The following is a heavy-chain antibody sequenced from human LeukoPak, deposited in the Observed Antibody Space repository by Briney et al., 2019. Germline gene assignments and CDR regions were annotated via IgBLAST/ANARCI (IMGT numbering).Heavy chain of an antibody. D-gene: IGHD3-9*01. V-gene: IGHV4-59*08. CDR2: IYYSGST. Sequence: SETLSLTCTVSGGSISSYYWSWIRQPPGKGLEWIGYIYYSGSTNYNPSLKSRVTISVDTSKNQFSLKLSSVTAADTAVYYCARREERYDILTGYPRRDAFDIWGQGTMVTVFS. J-gene: IGHJ3*02. CDR3: ARREERYDILTGYPRRDAFDI. CDR1: GGSISSYY.